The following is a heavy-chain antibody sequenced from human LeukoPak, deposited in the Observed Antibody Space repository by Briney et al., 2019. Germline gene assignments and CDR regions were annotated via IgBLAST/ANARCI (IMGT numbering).Heavy chain of an antibody. V-gene: IGHV5-51*01. D-gene: IGHD5-18*01. Sequence: SGESLKISCKGSGYTFSSYWIGWVCQMPGKGLEGMGIIYPGDSDTRYSPSFQGQVTIAADKSISTAYLQWSSLKASDTAMYYCARRGGYSYGCIDYWGQGTLVTVSS. CDR3: ARRGGYSYGCIDY. CDR2: IYPGDSDT. J-gene: IGHJ4*02. CDR1: GYTFSSYW.